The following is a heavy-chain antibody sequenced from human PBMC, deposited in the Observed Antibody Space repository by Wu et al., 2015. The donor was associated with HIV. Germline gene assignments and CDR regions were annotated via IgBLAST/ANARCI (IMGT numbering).Heavy chain of an antibody. CDR3: ARVVVTAILGEWFDP. D-gene: IGHD2-21*02. J-gene: IGHJ5*02. V-gene: IGHV1-2*02. CDR2: INPNSGGT. Sequence: QVQLVQSGAEVKKPGASVKVSCKASEYTFTGYYMHWVRQAPGQGLEWMGWINPNSGGTNYAQKFQGRVTMTRDTSISTAYMELSRLRSDDTAVYYCARVVVTAILGEWFDPWGQGTLVTVSS. CDR1: EYTFTGYY.